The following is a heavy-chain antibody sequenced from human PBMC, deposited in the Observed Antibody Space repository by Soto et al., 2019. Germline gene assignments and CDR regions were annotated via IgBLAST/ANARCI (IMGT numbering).Heavy chain of an antibody. V-gene: IGHV3-30*18. CDR1: GFTFSSYG. CDR3: AKVLGGEYYDFWSGPFDY. J-gene: IGHJ4*02. CDR2: ISYDGSNK. D-gene: IGHD3-3*01. Sequence: QVQLVESGGGVVQPGRSLRLSCAASGFTFSSYGMHWVRQAPGKGLEWVAVISYDGSNKYYADSVKGRFTISRDNSKNTLYLQMNSLRAEDTAVYYCAKVLGGEYYDFWSGPFDYWGQGTLVTVSS.